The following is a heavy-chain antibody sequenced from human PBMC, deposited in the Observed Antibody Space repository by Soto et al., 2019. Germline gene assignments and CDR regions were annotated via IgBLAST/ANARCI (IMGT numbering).Heavy chain of an antibody. V-gene: IGHV3-48*03. D-gene: IGHD1-26*01. CDR2: ISSGGNKV. J-gene: IGHJ4*02. CDR3: ARDAWELLDHYFDY. Sequence: EVQLVESGGGLIQPGGSLRLSCAASGFTLSSYEMNWVRQAPGKGLEWVSYISSGGNKVYYADSVKGRFTISRDNAKNSVYLQMNSLRAEDTAVYYCARDAWELLDHYFDYWGQGTLVTVSS. CDR1: GFTLSSYE.